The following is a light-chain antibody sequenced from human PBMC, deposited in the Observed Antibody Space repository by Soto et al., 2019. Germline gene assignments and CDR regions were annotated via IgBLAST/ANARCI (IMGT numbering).Light chain of an antibody. CDR1: SSDVGGYNY. Sequence: QSALTQPASVSGSPGQSITISCTGTSSDVGGYNYVSWYQQHPGKAPKLMIYDVSNRPSGVSNRFSGSKSGNTASMTISGHQDEDEDDYYCRSYTSSSTPVFGGGTKLTVL. CDR3: RSYTSSSTPV. CDR2: DVS. V-gene: IGLV2-14*01. J-gene: IGLJ2*01.